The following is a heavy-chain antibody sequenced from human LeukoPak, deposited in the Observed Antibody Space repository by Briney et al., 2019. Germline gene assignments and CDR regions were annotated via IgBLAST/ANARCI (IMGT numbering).Heavy chain of an antibody. CDR2: VNPNSGNT. Sequence: ASVKVSCKASGYTFTSYDINWVRQATGQGLEWMGWVNPNSGNTGYAQKFQGRVTMTRNTSISTAYMELSSLRSEDTAVYYCARPVVGYCSGGSCYSAEYFQHWGQGTLVTVSS. CDR3: ARPVVGYCSGGSCYSAEYFQH. CDR1: GYTFTSYD. J-gene: IGHJ1*01. V-gene: IGHV1-8*01. D-gene: IGHD2-15*01.